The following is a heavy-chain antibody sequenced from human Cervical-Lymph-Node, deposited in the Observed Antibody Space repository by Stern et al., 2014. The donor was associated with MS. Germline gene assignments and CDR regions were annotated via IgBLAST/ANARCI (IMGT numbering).Heavy chain of an antibody. V-gene: IGHV2-5*02. D-gene: IGHD2-15*01. CDR1: GFSFSTTGVG. CDR3: AHSRVKYCRGGTCYSSLFDY. J-gene: IGHJ4*02. Sequence: QVTLRESGPTLVKPTQTLTLTCTFSGFSFSTTGVGVGWIRQPTGKALEWLALIYWDDDKLYSPSLKNSLTITKDTSKNQVVLTMANVDPVDTGTYYCAHSRVKYCRGGTCYSSLFDYWGQGTLVTVSS. CDR2: IYWDDDK.